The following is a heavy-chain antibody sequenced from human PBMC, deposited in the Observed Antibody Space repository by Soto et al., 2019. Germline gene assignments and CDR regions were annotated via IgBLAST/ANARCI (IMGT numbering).Heavy chain of an antibody. D-gene: IGHD3-10*01. J-gene: IGHJ4*02. CDR1: GYTFTSYA. CDR2: ISAYNGNT. Sequence: QVQLVQSGAEVKKPGASVKVSCKASGYTFTSYAISGVRQAPGQGLEWMGWISAYNGNTNYAHKLQGRATMTTDTPTTTASMELRSRRSDDTAAYYCARSGPPAGYWGQGTQVTVSS. V-gene: IGHV1-18*01. CDR3: ARSGPPAGY.